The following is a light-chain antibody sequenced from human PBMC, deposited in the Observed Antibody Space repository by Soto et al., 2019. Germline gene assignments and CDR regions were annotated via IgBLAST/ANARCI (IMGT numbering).Light chain of an antibody. CDR3: QQYYSYPLT. Sequence: AIRMTQSPSSLSASTGDRVTITCLSSQGISSYLALYQQKPGKAPKLLIYAASTLQSGVPSRFSGSGSGTDFTLTISCLQSEDFATYYCQQYYSYPLTFGQGTKVDIK. V-gene: IGKV1-8*01. CDR2: AAS. J-gene: IGKJ1*01. CDR1: QGISSY.